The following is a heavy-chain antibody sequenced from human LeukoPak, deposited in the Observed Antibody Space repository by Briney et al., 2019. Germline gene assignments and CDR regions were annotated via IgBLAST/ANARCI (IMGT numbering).Heavy chain of an antibody. V-gene: IGHV3-74*01. Sequence: GGSLRLSCAASGFTFSSYWMHWVRQAPGKGLVWVSRINSDGSSTTYADSVKGRFTISRDNAKKTLYMQMNSLRAEHTAVYYCARDSAGACNCFDIWGQGTMVTVSS. CDR3: ARDSAGACNCFDI. CDR1: GFTFSSYW. D-gene: IGHD6-19*01. CDR2: INSDGSST. J-gene: IGHJ3*02.